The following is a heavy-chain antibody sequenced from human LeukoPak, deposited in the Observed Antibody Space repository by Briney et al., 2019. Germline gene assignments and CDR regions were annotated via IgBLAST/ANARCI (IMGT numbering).Heavy chain of an antibody. CDR2: IIPIFGTA. CDR3: ARVSGIYYYYYYMDV. D-gene: IGHD1-26*01. V-gene: IGHV1-69*13. Sequence: ASVKVSCKASGGTFSSYAISWVRQAPGQGLEWMGGIIPIFGTANYAQKFQGRVTITADESTSTAYMELSSLRSEDTAVYYCARVSGIYYYYYYMDVWGKGTTVTVSS. CDR1: GGTFSSYA. J-gene: IGHJ6*03.